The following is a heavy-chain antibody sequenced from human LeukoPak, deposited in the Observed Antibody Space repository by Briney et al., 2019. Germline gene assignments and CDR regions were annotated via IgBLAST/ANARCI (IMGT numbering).Heavy chain of an antibody. Sequence: SETLSLTCTVSGGSISSYYWSWIRQPPGKGLEWIGYIYTSGSTNYNLSLKSRVTISVDTSKNQFSLKLSSVTAADTAVYYCARQRGYDFWSGYLYYYYYYMDVWGKGTTVTVSS. CDR3: ARQRGYDFWSGYLYYYYYYMDV. CDR1: GGSISSYY. V-gene: IGHV4-4*09. CDR2: IYTSGST. D-gene: IGHD3-3*01. J-gene: IGHJ6*03.